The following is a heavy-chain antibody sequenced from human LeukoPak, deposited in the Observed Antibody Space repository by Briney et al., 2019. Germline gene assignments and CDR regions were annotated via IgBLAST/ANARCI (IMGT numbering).Heavy chain of an antibody. V-gene: IGHV4-59*01. D-gene: IGHD5-12*01. CDR1: GGSISSYY. J-gene: IGHJ6*03. Sequence: PSETLSLTCTVSGGSISSYYWSWIRQPPGKGLEWIGYIYYSGSTNYNPSLKSRVTISVDTSKNQFSLKLSSVTAADTAVYYCARVGGYSGYTMKYYYYYMDVWGKGTTVTVSS. CDR2: IYYSGST. CDR3: ARVGGYSGYTMKYYYYYMDV.